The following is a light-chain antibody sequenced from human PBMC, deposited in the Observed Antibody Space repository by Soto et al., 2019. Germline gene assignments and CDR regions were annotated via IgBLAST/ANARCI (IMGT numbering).Light chain of an antibody. V-gene: IGLV2-14*03. CDR1: SSDVGGYNS. J-gene: IGLJ1*01. CDR2: NVS. CDR3: SSYTSSNTYV. Sequence: QSALTQPASVSGSPGLSISISCTRTSSDVGGYNSVSWYQQHPGKAPKLMIYNVSNRPSGVSDRFSGSKSGNTASLTISGLQAEDEADYYCSSYTSSNTYVFGTGTKVTVL.